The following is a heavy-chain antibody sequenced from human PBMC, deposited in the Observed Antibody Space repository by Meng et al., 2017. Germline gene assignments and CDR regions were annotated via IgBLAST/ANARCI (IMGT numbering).Heavy chain of an antibody. CDR3: ARDLVAGTGVSAFDI. D-gene: IGHD6-19*01. Sequence: SETLSLTCTVPGGSISSSSYYWGWIRQPPGKGLEWIGSIYYSGSTYYNPSLKSRVTISVDTSKNQLSLKLSSVTAADTAVYYCARDLVAGTGVSAFDIWGQGKKV. CDR2: IYYSGST. CDR1: GGSISSSSYY. J-gene: IGHJ3*02. V-gene: IGHV4-39*07.